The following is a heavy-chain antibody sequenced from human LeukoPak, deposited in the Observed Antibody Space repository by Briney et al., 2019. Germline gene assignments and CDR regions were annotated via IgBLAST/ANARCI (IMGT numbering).Heavy chain of an antibody. CDR2: INSDESIT. Sequence: GGSLILSCAASGFTFSSSWMYWVRQAPGKGLVWVSRINSDESITTYADSVKGRFTISRDNAKNTLYLQMNSLRAEDTAVYYCARRLVPGFLDYWGQGTPVTVSS. V-gene: IGHV3-74*01. J-gene: IGHJ4*02. D-gene: IGHD4-11*01. CDR3: ARRLVPGFLDY. CDR1: GFTFSSSW.